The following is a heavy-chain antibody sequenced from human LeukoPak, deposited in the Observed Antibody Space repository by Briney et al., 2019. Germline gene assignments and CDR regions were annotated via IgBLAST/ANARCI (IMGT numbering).Heavy chain of an antibody. V-gene: IGHV3-48*03. Sequence: GGSLRLSCAASGFTFSSYEMNWVRQAPGKGLEWVSYISGSDSTIYYADSVKGRFTISRDNAKNSLYLQMNSLRAEDTAVYYCAELGITMIGGVWGKGTTVTIPS. CDR2: ISGSDSTI. D-gene: IGHD3-10*02. CDR3: AELGITMIGGV. CDR1: GFTFSSYE. J-gene: IGHJ6*04.